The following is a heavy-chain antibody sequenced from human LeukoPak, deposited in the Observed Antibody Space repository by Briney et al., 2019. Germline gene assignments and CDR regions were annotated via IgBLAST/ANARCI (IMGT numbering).Heavy chain of an antibody. CDR2: INTNTGNP. D-gene: IGHD6-13*01. CDR3: ARDQAAADPPVPFDY. Sequence: ASVKVSCKASGYTFTSYAMNWVRQAPGQGLKWMGWINTNTGNPTYAQGFTGRFVFSLDTSVSTAYLQISSLKAEDTAVYYCARDQAAADPPVPFDYWGQGTLVTVSS. CDR1: GYTFTSYA. J-gene: IGHJ4*02. V-gene: IGHV7-4-1*02.